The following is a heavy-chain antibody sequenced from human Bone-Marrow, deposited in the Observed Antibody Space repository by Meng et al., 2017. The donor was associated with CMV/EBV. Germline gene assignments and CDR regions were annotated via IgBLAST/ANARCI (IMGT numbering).Heavy chain of an antibody. CDR1: GFTFSSYE. CDR3: ARAYCSSTSCYTALFDY. J-gene: IGHJ4*02. Sequence: GGSLVSCAASGFTFSSYEMNWVRQAPGKGLEWVSYISSSGSTIYYADSVKGRFTISRDNAKNSLYLQMNSLRAEDTAVYYCARAYCSSTSCYTALFDYWGQGTLVTVSS. V-gene: IGHV3-48*03. D-gene: IGHD2-2*02. CDR2: ISSSGSTI.